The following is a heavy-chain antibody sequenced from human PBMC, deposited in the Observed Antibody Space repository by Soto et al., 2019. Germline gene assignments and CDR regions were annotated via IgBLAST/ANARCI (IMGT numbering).Heavy chain of an antibody. CDR2: ISGSGGST. Sequence: PGGSLRLSCAASGFTFSSYAMSWVRQAPGKGLEWVSGISGSGGSTYYAESVRGRFTISRDNSKNTLYLQMNSLRAEDTAVYYCAGAGAGTRGDWGQGTLVTVSS. J-gene: IGHJ4*02. V-gene: IGHV3-23*01. CDR3: AGAGAGTRGD. D-gene: IGHD6-13*01. CDR1: GFTFSSYA.